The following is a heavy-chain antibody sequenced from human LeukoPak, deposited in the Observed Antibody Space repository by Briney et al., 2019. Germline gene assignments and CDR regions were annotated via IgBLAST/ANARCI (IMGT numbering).Heavy chain of an antibody. CDR3: ARDHRGGYDPDYFDY. Sequence: GRSLRLSCAASGFTFSSYAMHLVRQAPGKGLEWVAVISYDGSNKYYADSVKGRFTISRDNSKNTLYLQMNSLRAEDTAVYYCARDHRGGYDPDYFDYWGQGTLVTVSS. CDR1: GFTFSSYA. D-gene: IGHD5-12*01. CDR2: ISYDGSNK. V-gene: IGHV3-30-3*01. J-gene: IGHJ4*02.